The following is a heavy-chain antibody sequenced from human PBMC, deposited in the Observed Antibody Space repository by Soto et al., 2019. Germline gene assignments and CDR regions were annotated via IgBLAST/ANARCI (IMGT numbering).Heavy chain of an antibody. V-gene: IGHV4-39*01. CDR1: GGSITSSSYY. CDR2: IYYSGST. CDR3: ARHGLPHFDY. J-gene: IGHJ4*02. D-gene: IGHD4-17*01. Sequence: SETLSLTCTVSGGSITSSSYYWGWIRQPPEKGLEWIGSIYYSGSTYYNPSLKSRVTISVDTSKDQFSLKLSSVTAADTAVYYCARHGLPHFDYWGQGTLVTVSS.